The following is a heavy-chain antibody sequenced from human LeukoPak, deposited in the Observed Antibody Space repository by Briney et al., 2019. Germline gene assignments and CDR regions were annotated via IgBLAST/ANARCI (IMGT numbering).Heavy chain of an antibody. Sequence: SETLSLTCTVSGGSISSGGYYWSWIRQHPGKGLEWIGYIYYSGSTYYNPSLKSRVTISVDTSKNQFSLKLSSVTAADTAVYYCARGNIVVVPAAVLYYYYGMDVWGQGTTVTVSS. V-gene: IGHV4-31*03. D-gene: IGHD2-2*01. CDR3: ARGNIVVVPAAVLYYYYGMDV. CDR2: IYYSGST. CDR1: GGSISSGGYY. J-gene: IGHJ6*02.